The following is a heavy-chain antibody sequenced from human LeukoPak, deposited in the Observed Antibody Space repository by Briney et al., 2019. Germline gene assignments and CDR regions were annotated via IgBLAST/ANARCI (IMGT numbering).Heavy chain of an antibody. D-gene: IGHD1-26*01. J-gene: IGHJ3*02. Sequence: SETLSLTCTVSGGSISSYYWSWIRQPPGRGLEWMGYIYYSGSTNYNPSLKSRVTILLDTSKNQFSLKLSSVTAADTAVYYCARDPAPHSGNNAFDIWGQGTMVTVSS. CDR1: GGSISSYY. CDR2: IYYSGST. V-gene: IGHV4-59*01. CDR3: ARDPAPHSGNNAFDI.